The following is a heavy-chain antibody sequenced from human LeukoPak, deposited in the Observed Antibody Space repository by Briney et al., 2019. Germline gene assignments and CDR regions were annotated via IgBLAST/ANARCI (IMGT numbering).Heavy chain of an antibody. CDR3: ARARYSSGWYEFDY. V-gene: IGHV4-4*02. Sequence: PSGTLSLTCAVSGGSISSSNWWSWVRQPPGKGLEWIGEIYHSGSTNYNPSLKSRVTISVDKSKNQFSLKLSSVTAEDTAVYYCARARYSSGWYEFDYWGQGTLVTVSS. CDR2: IYHSGST. D-gene: IGHD6-19*01. J-gene: IGHJ4*02. CDR1: GGSISSSNW.